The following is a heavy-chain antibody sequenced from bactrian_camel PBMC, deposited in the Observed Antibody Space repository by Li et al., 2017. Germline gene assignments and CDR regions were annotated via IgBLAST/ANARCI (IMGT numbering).Heavy chain of an antibody. D-gene: IGHD2*01. CDR1: GDSISPYC. J-gene: IGHJ4*01. CDR2: VDARGRP. Sequence: HVQLVESVVGSMQAGGSLTLSCRVSGDSISPYCMGWFRQAPGKEREGVAAVDARGRPTYADSTKGRFTVSQDKDKNTLYLQMNSLKPEDTAMYYCAAGHGGTCLLWAVSYWGQGTQVTVS. CDR3: AAGHGGTCLLWAVSY. V-gene: IGHV3S53*01.